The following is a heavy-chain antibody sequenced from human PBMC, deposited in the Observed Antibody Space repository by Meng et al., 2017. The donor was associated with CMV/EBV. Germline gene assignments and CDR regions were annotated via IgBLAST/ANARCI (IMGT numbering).Heavy chain of an antibody. D-gene: IGHD5-12*01. CDR3: ARGGSGYGSDY. V-gene: IGHV3-21*01. CDR1: GFTFSSYS. J-gene: IGHJ4*02. CDR2: ISSSSSYI. Sequence: GESLKISCAASGFTFSSYSMNWVRQAPGKGLEWASSISSSSSYIYYADSVKGRFTISRDNAKNSLYLQMNSLRAEDTAVYYCARGGSGYGSDYWGQGTLVTVSS.